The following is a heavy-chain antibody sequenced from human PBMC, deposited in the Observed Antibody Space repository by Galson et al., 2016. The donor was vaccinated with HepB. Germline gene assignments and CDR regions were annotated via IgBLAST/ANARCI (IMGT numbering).Heavy chain of an antibody. D-gene: IGHD4-11*01. Sequence: SLRLSCAASGFTFSNFAMRWVRQAPGKGLEWVAVIWYDGTSKYYVDSVKGRFTISRDNSKNTLNLQMNSLRAEDTAVYYCAKVATPNRNYENWFDSWGQGTLVTASS. CDR2: IWYDGTSK. V-gene: IGHV3-33*06. CDR1: GFTFSNFA. J-gene: IGHJ5*01. CDR3: AKVATPNRNYENWFDS.